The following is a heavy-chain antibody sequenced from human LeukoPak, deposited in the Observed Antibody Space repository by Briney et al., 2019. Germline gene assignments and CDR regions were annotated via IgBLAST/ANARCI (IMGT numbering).Heavy chain of an antibody. CDR2: INWNSDSI. V-gene: IGHV3-9*01. J-gene: IGHJ4*02. Sequence: GGSLRLPCAVSGFTFDDYAMHWVRQVPGKGLEWGSGINWNSDSIGYADSVKGRFTTSRDNAKNSLYLQMNSLRAEDTAFYYCAINGGGDSGYGNFDYWGQGTLVTVSS. D-gene: IGHD5-12*01. CDR1: GFTFDDYA. CDR3: AINGGGDSGYGNFDY.